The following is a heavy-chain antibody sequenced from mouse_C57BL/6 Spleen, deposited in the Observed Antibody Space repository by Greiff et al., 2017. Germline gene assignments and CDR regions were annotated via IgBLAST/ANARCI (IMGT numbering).Heavy chain of an antibody. CDR1: GFTFSDYG. CDR2: ISSGSSTI. J-gene: IGHJ1*03. CDR3: ARRITTVGYFDV. V-gene: IGHV5-17*01. Sequence: EVQLVESGGGLVKPGGSLKLSCAASGFTFSDYGMHWVRQAPEKGLEWVAYISSGSSTIYYADTVKGRFTISRDNAKNTLFLQMTSLRSEDTAMYYCARRITTVGYFDVWGTGTTGTVSS. D-gene: IGHD1-1*01.